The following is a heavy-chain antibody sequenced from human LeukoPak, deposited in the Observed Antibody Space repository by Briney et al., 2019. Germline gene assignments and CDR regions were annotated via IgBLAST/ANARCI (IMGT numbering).Heavy chain of an antibody. CDR3: GVLVGYCSSTSCPLRAFDI. Sequence: GASVKVSCKASGYTFTSYAMHWVRQAPGQRLEWMGWINAGNGNTKYSQKFQGRVTITRDTSASTAYMELSSLRSEDTAAYYCGVLVGYCSSTSCPLRAFDIWGQGTMVTVSS. CDR1: GYTFTSYA. D-gene: IGHD2-2*01. V-gene: IGHV1-3*01. CDR2: INAGNGNT. J-gene: IGHJ3*02.